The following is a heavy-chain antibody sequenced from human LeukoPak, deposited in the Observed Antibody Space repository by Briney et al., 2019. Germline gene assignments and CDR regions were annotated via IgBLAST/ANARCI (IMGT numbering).Heavy chain of an antibody. Sequence: GGSLRLSCAASGFTFSSYGMHWVRQAPGKGLEWVAVISYDGSNKYYADSVKGRFTISRDNSKNTLYLQMDSLRAEDTAVYYCAKDRDYYDSRDYDYWGQGTLVTVSS. D-gene: IGHD3-22*01. J-gene: IGHJ4*02. CDR1: GFTFSSYG. CDR3: AKDRDYYDSRDYDY. CDR2: ISYDGSNK. V-gene: IGHV3-30*18.